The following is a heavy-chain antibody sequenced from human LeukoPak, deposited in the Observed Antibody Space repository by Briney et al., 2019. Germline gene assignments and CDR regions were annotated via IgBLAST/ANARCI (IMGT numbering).Heavy chain of an antibody. CDR1: GFTFSSYG. CDR3: AKDWSMIVVVTDY. J-gene: IGHJ4*02. CDR2: ISYDGSNK. V-gene: IGHV3-30*18. D-gene: IGHD3-22*01. Sequence: PGGSLRLSCAASGFTFSSYGMRWVRQAPGKGLEWVAGISYDGSNKYYADSVKGRFTISRDNSKNTLYLQMNSLRAEDTAVYYCAKDWSMIVVVTDYWGQGTLVTVSS.